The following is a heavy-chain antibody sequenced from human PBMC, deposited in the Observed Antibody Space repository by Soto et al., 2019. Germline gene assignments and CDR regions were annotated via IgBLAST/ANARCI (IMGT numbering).Heavy chain of an antibody. CDR2: INPNSGGT. V-gene: IGHV1-2*04. CDR3: ARDFGTYYYDSSGFNGAYYYAMDV. CDR1: GYTFTGYY. J-gene: IGHJ6*02. Sequence: ASVKVSCKASGYTFTGYYMHWVRQAPGQGLEWMGRINPNSGGTNYAQKFQGWVTMTRDTSISTAYMELSRLRPDDTAVYYCARDFGTYYYDSSGFNGAYYYAMDVWGQGTTVTVSS. D-gene: IGHD3-22*01.